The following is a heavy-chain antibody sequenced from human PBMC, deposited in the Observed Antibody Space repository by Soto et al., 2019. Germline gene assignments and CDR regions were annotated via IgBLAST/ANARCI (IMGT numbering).Heavy chain of an antibody. J-gene: IGHJ4*02. Sequence: QVQLVESGGGLVKPGGSLRLSCAASGFTFSDYYMSWIRQAPGKGLEWVSYISSSSSYTNYADSVKGRFTISRDNAKNSLYLQMNSLRAEDTAVYYCAKNPPLDDGYFDYWGQGTLVTVSS. V-gene: IGHV3-11*06. CDR1: GFTFSDYY. CDR2: ISSSSSYT. CDR3: AKNPPLDDGYFDY.